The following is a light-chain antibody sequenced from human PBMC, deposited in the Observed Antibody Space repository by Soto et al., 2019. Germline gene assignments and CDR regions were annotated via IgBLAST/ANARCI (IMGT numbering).Light chain of an antibody. CDR1: QSVSSY. Sequence: LSKSPGAVSLTPGERATLSCRASQSVSSYLAWYQQKPGQAPRLLIYGASTRATDVPDRFSGSGSGADFTLSISRLEPEDFAVYYCQPYGSSPPRTFGQ. CDR3: QPYGSSPPRT. J-gene: IGKJ1*01. V-gene: IGKV3-20*01. CDR2: GAS.